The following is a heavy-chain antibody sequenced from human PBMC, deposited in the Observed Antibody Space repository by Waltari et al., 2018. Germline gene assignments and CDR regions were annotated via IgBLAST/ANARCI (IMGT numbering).Heavy chain of an antibody. J-gene: IGHJ6*02. CDR3: ARALMVRGPLDYYGMDV. V-gene: IGHV1-69*01. CDR2: IIPIFGTA. Sequence: QVQLVQSGAEVKKPGSSVKVSCKASGGTFSSYAISWVRQAPGQGLEWMGGIIPIFGTANYAQKFQGRVTITADESTSTAYMELSSLRSEDTAVYYCARALMVRGPLDYYGMDVWGQGTTVTVSS. D-gene: IGHD3-10*01. CDR1: GGTFSSYA.